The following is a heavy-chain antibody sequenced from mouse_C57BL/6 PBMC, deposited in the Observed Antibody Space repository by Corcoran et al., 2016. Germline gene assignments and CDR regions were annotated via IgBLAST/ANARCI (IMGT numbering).Heavy chain of an antibody. V-gene: IGHV1-26*01. CDR1: GYTFTDYY. CDR2: INPNNGGT. Sequence: EVQLQQSGPELVKPGASVKISCKASGYTFTDYYMNWVKQSHGKSLEWIGDINPNNGGTSYNQKFKGKATLTVDKSSSTAYMELRSLTSEDSAVYYCARMEVYGFFAYWGQGTLVTVSA. J-gene: IGHJ3*01. D-gene: IGHD2-2*01. CDR3: ARMEVYGFFAY.